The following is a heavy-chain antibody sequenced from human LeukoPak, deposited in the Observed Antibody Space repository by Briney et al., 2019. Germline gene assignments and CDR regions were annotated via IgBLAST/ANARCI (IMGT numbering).Heavy chain of an antibody. CDR1: GFTFSSYD. CDR3: ARGSILTGYDY. J-gene: IGHJ4*02. CDR2: IGTAGDT. Sequence: PGGSLRLSCAASGFTFSSYDMHWVRQATGKGLEWVSAIGTAGDTYYPGSVKGRFTISRENAKKSLYLQMNSLRARDTAVYYCARGSILTGYDYWGQGTLVTVSS. V-gene: IGHV3-13*04. D-gene: IGHD3-9*01.